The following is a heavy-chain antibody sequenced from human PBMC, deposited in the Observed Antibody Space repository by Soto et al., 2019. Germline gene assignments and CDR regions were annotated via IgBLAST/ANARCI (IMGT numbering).Heavy chain of an antibody. CDR1: GYTFTSYG. Sequence: ASVKVSGKASGYTFTSYGISWVRQAPGQGLEWMGWISAYNGNTNYAQKLQGRVTMTTDTSTSTAYMELRSLRSDDTAVYYCARHYSSSQGDWFDPWGQGTLVTVSS. CDR3: ARHYSSSQGDWFDP. J-gene: IGHJ5*02. CDR2: ISAYNGNT. D-gene: IGHD6-13*01. V-gene: IGHV1-18*01.